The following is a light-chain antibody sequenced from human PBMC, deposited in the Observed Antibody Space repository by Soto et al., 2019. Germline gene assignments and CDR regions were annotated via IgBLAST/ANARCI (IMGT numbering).Light chain of an antibody. V-gene: IGKV3-11*01. Sequence: EIVLTQSPATLSLSPGERATLSCRASQSVSNYLAWYQQKPGQAPRLLMYDTSNRAPGIPARFSGSGSGTDFTLTINSREHEDFAVDFCQQRSKFLWTFGQGTKVEI. CDR3: QQRSKFLWT. J-gene: IGKJ1*01. CDR1: QSVSNY. CDR2: DTS.